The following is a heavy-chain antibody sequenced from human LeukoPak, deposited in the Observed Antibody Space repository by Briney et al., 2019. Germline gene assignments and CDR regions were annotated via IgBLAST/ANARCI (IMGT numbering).Heavy chain of an antibody. Sequence: GGSLRLSCAASGFTFSTYTMNWVRQAPGKGLEWVSFISTSSSYIYYGDSVKGRFTISRDNAKNSLYLQMNSLRAEDTAVYYCARAPLAGRNFVNSFDYWGQGTLVTVSS. D-gene: IGHD4-23*01. CDR1: GFTFSTYT. CDR2: ISTSSSYI. V-gene: IGHV3-21*01. J-gene: IGHJ4*02. CDR3: ARAPLAGRNFVNSFDY.